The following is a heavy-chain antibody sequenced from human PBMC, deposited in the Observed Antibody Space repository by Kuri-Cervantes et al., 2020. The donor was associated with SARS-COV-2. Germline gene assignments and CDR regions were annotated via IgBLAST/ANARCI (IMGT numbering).Heavy chain of an antibody. J-gene: IGHJ4*02. CDR2: INPNSGGT. CDR1: GYTFTGYY. CDR3: ARNPYYDFWSGYYISLDSAPVPFDY. D-gene: IGHD3-3*01. V-gene: IGHV1-2*02. Sequence: ASVKVSCKASGYTFTGYYMHWVRQAPGQGLEWMGWINPNSGGTNYAQKFQGRVTMTRDTSISTAYMVLSRLRSDDTAVYYCARNPYYDFWSGYYISLDSAPVPFDYWGQGTLVTVSS.